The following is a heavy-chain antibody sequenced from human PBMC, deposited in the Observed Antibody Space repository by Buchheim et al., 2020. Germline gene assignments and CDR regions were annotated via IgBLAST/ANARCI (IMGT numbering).Heavy chain of an antibody. J-gene: IGHJ6*02. CDR3: AKGQSYCSGGRCYSFGGMDV. CDR2: ISFDGKKE. D-gene: IGHD2-15*01. Sequence: QVQLVESGGGVVQPGRSLRLSCAASGFTFKTYGMHWVRQAPGKGLEWVASISFDGKKEYIADSVKGRFTIPRDNSRNTLSVQMNSLRAEDTAVYYCAKGQSYCSGGRCYSFGGMDVWGQGTT. V-gene: IGHV3-30*18. CDR1: GFTFKTYG.